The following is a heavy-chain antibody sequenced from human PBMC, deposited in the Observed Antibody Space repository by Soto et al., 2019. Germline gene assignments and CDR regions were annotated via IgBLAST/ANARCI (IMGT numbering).Heavy chain of an antibody. CDR1: GYTLTELS. Sequence: ATVKVSCKVSGYTLTELSMHWVRQAPGKGLEWMGGFDPEDGETIYAQKFQGRVTMTEDTSTDTAYMELSSLRSEDTAVYYCATEHSYGYYFDYWGQGTLVTVSS. CDR2: FDPEDGET. J-gene: IGHJ4*02. CDR3: ATEHSYGYYFDY. V-gene: IGHV1-24*01. D-gene: IGHD5-18*01.